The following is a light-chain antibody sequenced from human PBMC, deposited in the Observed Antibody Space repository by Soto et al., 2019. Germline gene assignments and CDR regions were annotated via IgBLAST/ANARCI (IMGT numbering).Light chain of an antibody. V-gene: IGKV1-5*03. J-gene: IGKJ4*01. Sequence: DIQMTQSPSTLSASVGDRVTLTCRASQSISNWLAWYQQKPGKAPKILIDKTSSLESGGPSRFSDSGSGTEFTLTSSSLQPDDFATYYCQQFNNYPLTFGGGTKVDIK. CDR2: KTS. CDR3: QQFNNYPLT. CDR1: QSISNW.